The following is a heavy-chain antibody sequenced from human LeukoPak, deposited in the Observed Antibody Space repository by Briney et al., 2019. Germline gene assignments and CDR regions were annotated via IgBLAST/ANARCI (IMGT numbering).Heavy chain of an antibody. CDR2: IYYSGST. Sequence: SETLSLTCTVSGGSISSYYWSWIRQSPGKGLEWIGYIYYSGSTNYNPSLKSRVTISVDTSKNQFSLKLSSVTAADTAVYYCARAITIGGLFDYWGQGTLVTVSS. J-gene: IGHJ4*02. CDR3: ARAITIGGLFDY. D-gene: IGHD3-16*01. V-gene: IGHV4-59*01. CDR1: GGSISSYY.